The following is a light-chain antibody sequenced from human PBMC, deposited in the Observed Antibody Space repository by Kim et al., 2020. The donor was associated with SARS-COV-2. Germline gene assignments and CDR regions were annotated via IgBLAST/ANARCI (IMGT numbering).Light chain of an antibody. CDR2: GKN. CDR1: SLRSYY. CDR3: NSRDSSGNHLWV. Sequence: SSELTQDHAVSVALGQTVRITCQGDSLRSYYASWYQQKPGQAPVLVIYGKNNRPSGIPDRFSGSSSGNTASLTITGAQAEDEADYYCNSRDSSGNHLWVF. V-gene: IGLV3-19*01. J-gene: IGLJ3*02.